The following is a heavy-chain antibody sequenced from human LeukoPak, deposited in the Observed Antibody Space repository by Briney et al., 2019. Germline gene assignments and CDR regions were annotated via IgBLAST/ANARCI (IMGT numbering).Heavy chain of an antibody. CDR2: INSDGSWT. D-gene: IGHD2/OR15-2a*01. Sequence: GGSLRLSCAASGNYWMHWVRQVPGRGLVWVSHINSDGSWTSYADSVKGRFTISKDNAKNTMYLQMNSLRAEDTAVYYCVSFYEAYWGRGTLVAVSS. J-gene: IGHJ4*02. V-gene: IGHV3-74*01. CDR3: VSFYEAY. CDR1: GNYW.